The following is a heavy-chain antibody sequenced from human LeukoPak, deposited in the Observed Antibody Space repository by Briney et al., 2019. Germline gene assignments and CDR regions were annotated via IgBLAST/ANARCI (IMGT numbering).Heavy chain of an antibody. Sequence: SETLSLTCTVSGGSINSGSYYWSWIRQPPGKGLEWIGYIYYSGSTNYNPSLKSRVTISVDTSKNQFSLKLSSVTAADTAVYYCARDPGYSNHYYYYTDVWGKGTTVTASS. CDR2: IYYSGST. CDR1: GGSINSGSYY. CDR3: ARDPGYSNHYYYYTDV. V-gene: IGHV4-61*01. J-gene: IGHJ6*03. D-gene: IGHD4-11*01.